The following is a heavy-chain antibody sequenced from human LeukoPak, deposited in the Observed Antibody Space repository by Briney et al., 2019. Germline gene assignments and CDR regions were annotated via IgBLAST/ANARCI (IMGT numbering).Heavy chain of an antibody. J-gene: IGHJ4*02. D-gene: IGHD2-15*01. CDR1: GNTFTTYY. V-gene: IGHV1-46*01. Sequence: ASVKVSCKTSGNTFTTYYMRWVRQAPGQGLEWLGIINPSGDSTTYAQKFQGRVTMTRDTSTSTVYMDLSSLRSEDTAVYYCARHDLGGRSPFDCWGQGTLATVSS. CDR2: INPSGDST. CDR3: ARHDLGGRSPFDC.